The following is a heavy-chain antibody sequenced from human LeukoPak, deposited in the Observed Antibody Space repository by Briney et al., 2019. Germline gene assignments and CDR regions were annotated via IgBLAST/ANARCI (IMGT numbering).Heavy chain of an antibody. V-gene: IGHV4-59*01. CDR2: IXYRXST. CDR1: GXXXXXXX. CDR3: XRGGGAANLARFDF. D-gene: IGHD1-26*01. J-gene: IGHJ4*02. Sequence: KTSETLSLTCTVXGXXXXXXXXXXXXXPPGXXLXXLXXIXYRXSTNYNXSLKSRLTLSVDTSKNQFSLKLSSVTATDTAIYXCXRGGGAANLARFDFWGQGILVTVSS.